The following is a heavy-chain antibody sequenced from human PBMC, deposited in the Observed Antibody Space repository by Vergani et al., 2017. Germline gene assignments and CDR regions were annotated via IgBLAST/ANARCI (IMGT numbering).Heavy chain of an antibody. Sequence: EVQLLESGGNLIQPGGSLRLSCGASGVTFSSYAMTWVRLAPGKGLQWVSAISGSGGNTFYTDSVKGRFTISRDNSKDTLYLQMNSLRVEDTAIYYGANARDPNCKGGNCYSYYYGLDLWGQGTTVTVSS. CDR2: ISGSGGNT. D-gene: IGHD2-21*01. V-gene: IGHV3-23*01. J-gene: IGHJ6*02. CDR3: ANARDPNCKGGNCYSYYYGLDL. CDR1: GVTFSSYA.